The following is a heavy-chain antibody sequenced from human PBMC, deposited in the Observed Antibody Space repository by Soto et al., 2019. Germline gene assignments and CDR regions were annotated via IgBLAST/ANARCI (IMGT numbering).Heavy chain of an antibody. CDR2: ISSSSSTI. CDR1: GFTFSSYS. V-gene: IGHV3-48*01. CDR3: ARFAVGATFDY. D-gene: IGHD1-26*01. Sequence: GGSLRLSCAASGFTFSSYSMNWVRQAPGKGLEWVSYISSSSSTIYYADSVKGRFTISRDNAKNSLYLQMNSLRAEGTAVYYCARFAVGATFDYWGQGTLVTVSS. J-gene: IGHJ4*02.